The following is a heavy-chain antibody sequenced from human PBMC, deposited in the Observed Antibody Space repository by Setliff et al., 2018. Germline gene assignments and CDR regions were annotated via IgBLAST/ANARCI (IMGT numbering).Heavy chain of an antibody. CDR3: ARGRRITMIVVPPGVFDI. V-gene: IGHV4-4*02. D-gene: IGHD3-22*01. J-gene: IGHJ3*02. Sequence: SETLSLTCAVSGDSISSSNWWNWVRQPPGKGLEWIGEIYHSGSTKYNPSLKSRVTISIDTSKNQFSLRLSSVTATDTAEYYCARGRRITMIVVPPGVFDIWGQGTMVTVSS. CDR2: IYHSGST. CDR1: GDSISSSNW.